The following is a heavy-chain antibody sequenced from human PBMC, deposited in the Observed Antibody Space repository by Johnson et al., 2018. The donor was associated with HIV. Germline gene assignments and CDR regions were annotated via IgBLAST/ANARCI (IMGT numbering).Heavy chain of an antibody. V-gene: IGHV3-30*03. CDR2: ISYDGANK. J-gene: IGHJ3*02. CDR1: GFTFSNAW. D-gene: IGHD5-18*01. Sequence: QVQLVESGGALVKPGGSLRLSCAASGFTFSNAWMNWVRQAPGKGLEWVLLISYDGANKFNADSVRGRFSICRDNSKKTVYVLYVQMHSLRAEDTPICYCARGQLWLLDDALDIWGQGTMVTVSS. CDR3: ARGQLWLLDDALDI.